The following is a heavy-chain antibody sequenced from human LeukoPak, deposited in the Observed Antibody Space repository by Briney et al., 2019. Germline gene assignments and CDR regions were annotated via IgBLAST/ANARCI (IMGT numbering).Heavy chain of an antibody. CDR3: AKDCGSGSYCPLDY. CDR1: GFTFSSYS. V-gene: IGHV3-48*01. CDR2: ISSSSSTT. Sequence: GGSLTLSCAASGFTFSSYSMNWVRQAPGKGLEWVSYISSSSSTTYYADSVKGRFTISRDNSKNTLYLQMNSLRAEDTAVYYCAKDCGSGSYCPLDYWGQGTLVTVSS. D-gene: IGHD3-10*01. J-gene: IGHJ4*02.